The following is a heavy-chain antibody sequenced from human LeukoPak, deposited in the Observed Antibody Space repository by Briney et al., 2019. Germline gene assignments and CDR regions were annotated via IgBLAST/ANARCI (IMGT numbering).Heavy chain of an antibody. V-gene: IGHV3-23*01. CDR1: GFTFSSYA. Sequence: QPGGSLRLSCAASGFTFSSYAMSWVRQAPGKGLEWVSAISGSGGSTYYADSVKGRFTISRDNSKNTLYLQMNSLRAEDTAVYYCAKDNVGITMIVVVITTPGPFDYWGQGTLVTVSS. CDR2: ISGSGGST. J-gene: IGHJ4*02. CDR3: AKDNVGITMIVVVITTPGPFDY. D-gene: IGHD3-22*01.